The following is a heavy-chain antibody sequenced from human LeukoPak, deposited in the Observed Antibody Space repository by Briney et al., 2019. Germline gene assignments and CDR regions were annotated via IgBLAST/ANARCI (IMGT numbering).Heavy chain of an antibody. D-gene: IGHD3-10*01. J-gene: IGHJ5*02. CDR1: GFTFSSFA. V-gene: IGHV3-23*01. CDR2: IIGSGSST. Sequence: QPGGSLRLSCAASGFTFSSFAMSWVRQAPGKGLEWVSGIIGSGSSTYYADSVRGRFSISRDNSKNTLYLQMNSLRAEDTAVYSCAKNGEVLSWFDPWGQGTLVTVSS. CDR3: AKNGEVLSWFDP.